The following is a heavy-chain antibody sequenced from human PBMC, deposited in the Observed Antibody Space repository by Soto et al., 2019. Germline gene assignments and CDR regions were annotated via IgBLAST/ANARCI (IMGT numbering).Heavy chain of an antibody. D-gene: IGHD3-16*01. Sequence: QVQLVQSGAEVKKPGASVYVSCKASGYTFSDYYVHWVRQAPGQGLEWMGWINPNVGGTNYARKFQGRVTMTRDTSISTVYMKLTRLSPDDTXXXYCARGGREVPRIPYDTWGQGT. CDR3: ARGGREVPRIPYDT. CDR2: INPNVGGT. CDR1: GYTFSDYY. J-gene: IGHJ5*02. V-gene: IGHV1-2*02.